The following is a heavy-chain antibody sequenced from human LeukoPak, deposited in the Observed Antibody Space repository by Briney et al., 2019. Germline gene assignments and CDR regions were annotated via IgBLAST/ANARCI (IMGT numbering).Heavy chain of an antibody. CDR2: IYHSGRT. CDR1: VGTISSSNW. CDR3: ARDPGYGLDY. D-gene: IGHD5-12*01. Sequence: SETLSLTRVFSVGTISSSNWRSWVRQPPGKGLEWIGEIYHSGRTNYNPSLKSRVTKSVDKSKNQFSLKLSSVTAADTAVYYCARDPGYGLDYWGQGTLVTVSS. V-gene: IGHV4-4*02. J-gene: IGHJ4*02.